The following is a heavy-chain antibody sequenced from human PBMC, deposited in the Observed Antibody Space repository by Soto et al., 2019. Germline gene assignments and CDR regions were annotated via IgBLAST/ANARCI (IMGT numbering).Heavy chain of an antibody. CDR2: IIPIFGTA. CDR3: ASNVDYGDYSDAFDI. J-gene: IGHJ3*02. Sequence: ASVKVSCKASGGTFSSYAISWVRQAPGQGLEWMGGIIPIFGTANYAQKFQGRVTMTRNTSISTAYMELSSLRSEDTAVYYCASNVDYGDYSDAFDIWGQGTMVTVSS. CDR1: GGTFSSYA. D-gene: IGHD4-17*01. V-gene: IGHV1-69*05.